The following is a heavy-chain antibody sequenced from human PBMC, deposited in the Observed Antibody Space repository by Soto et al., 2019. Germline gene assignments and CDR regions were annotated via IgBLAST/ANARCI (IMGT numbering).Heavy chain of an antibody. D-gene: IGHD3-22*01. V-gene: IGHV6-1*01. CDR1: GDSVSGNSAA. CDR2: TYYRSKWYN. J-gene: IGHJ4*02. CDR3: AREFPHYESSDSYFDY. Sequence: TLSLTCAISGDSVSGNSAAWNWIRQSPSRGLEWLGRTYYRSKWYNDYAVSVKSRITVTPDTSKNQFSLHLNSVTPEDTAVYYCAREFPHYESSDSYFDYGGQGALVTV.